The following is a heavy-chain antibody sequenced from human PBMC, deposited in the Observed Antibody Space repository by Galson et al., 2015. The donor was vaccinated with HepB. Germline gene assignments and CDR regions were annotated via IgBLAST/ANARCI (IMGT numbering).Heavy chain of an antibody. D-gene: IGHD3-3*01. V-gene: IGHV6-1*01. Sequence: ISGDSVSSNSAAWNWIRQSPSRGLEWLGRTYYRSKWYNDYAVSVKSRITINPDTSKNQFSLQLNSVTPEDTAVYYCARGLNYDFWSGPEGWFDPWGQGTLVTVSS. J-gene: IGHJ5*02. CDR3: ARGLNYDFWSGPEGWFDP. CDR2: TYYRSKWYN. CDR1: GDSVSSNSAA.